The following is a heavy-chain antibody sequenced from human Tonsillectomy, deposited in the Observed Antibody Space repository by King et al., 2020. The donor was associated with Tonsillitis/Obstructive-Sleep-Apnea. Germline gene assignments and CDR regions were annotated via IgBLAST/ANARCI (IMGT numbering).Heavy chain of an antibody. J-gene: IGHJ5*02. Sequence: VQLVESGAEVKKPGASVKVSCKASGYTFTSYAISWVRQAPGQGLEWMGWISAYNGNTNYAEKLQDRVTMTTDTSTTTAYMELRSLRSDDTAVDYCAREGNYEYIWGSYRSDLWGQGTLVTVSS. CDR2: ISAYNGNT. D-gene: IGHD3-16*02. CDR3: AREGNYEYIWGSYRSDL. V-gene: IGHV1-18*01. CDR1: GYTFTSYA.